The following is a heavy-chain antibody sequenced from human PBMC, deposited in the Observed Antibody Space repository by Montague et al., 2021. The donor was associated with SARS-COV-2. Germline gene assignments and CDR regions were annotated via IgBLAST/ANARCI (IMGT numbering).Heavy chain of an antibody. V-gene: IGHV4-39*01. CDR2: IYYSGST. CDR3: ARFSTWYYYDGKAAPATPDDFEF. D-gene: IGHD3-22*01. J-gene: IGHJ3*01. CDR1: GGSISSSSYY. Sequence: SETLSLTCTVSGGSISSSSYYWGWIRQPPGKGLEWIGIIYYSGSTYYNPSLKSLVIISVDTSKNLSSLKLSSVTAADTAVYYCARFSTWYYYDGKAAPATPDDFEFWGQGTMVTVSS.